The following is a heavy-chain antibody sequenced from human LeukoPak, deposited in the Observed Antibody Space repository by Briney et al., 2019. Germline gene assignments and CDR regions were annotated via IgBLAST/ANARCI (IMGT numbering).Heavy chain of an antibody. Sequence: SETLSLTCTVSGGSINTYYWSWIRQPPGKGLEWIGYIYYSGSTNYNPSLKSRVTISVDRSKNQFSLKLSSVTAADTAVYYCARDPRGPVSHSTDWGQGTLVTVSS. CDR1: GGSINTYY. CDR3: ARDPRGPVSHSTD. D-gene: IGHD1-14*01. J-gene: IGHJ4*02. V-gene: IGHV4-59*12. CDR2: IYYSGST.